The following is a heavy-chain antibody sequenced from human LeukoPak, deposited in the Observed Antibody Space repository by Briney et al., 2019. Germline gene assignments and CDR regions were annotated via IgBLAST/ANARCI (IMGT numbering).Heavy chain of an antibody. Sequence: GGSLRLSCAASGFTFSSYSMNWVRQAPGKGLEWGSSISSSSSYIYYADSVKGRFTISRDNAKNSLYLQMNSLRAEDTAVYYCARRDETLADAFDIWGQGTMVTVSS. V-gene: IGHV3-21*01. CDR3: ARRDETLADAFDI. J-gene: IGHJ3*02. CDR2: ISSSSSYI. CDR1: GFTFSSYS.